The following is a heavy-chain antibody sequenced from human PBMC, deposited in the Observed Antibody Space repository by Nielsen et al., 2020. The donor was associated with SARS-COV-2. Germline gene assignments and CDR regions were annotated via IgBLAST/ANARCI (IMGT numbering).Heavy chain of an antibody. J-gene: IGHJ3*02. D-gene: IGHD6-19*01. CDR2: ISYDGSNK. Sequence: GESLKISCAASGFTFSSYGMHWVRQAPGKGLEWVSVISYDGSNKYYADSVKGRFTISRDNSKNTLYLQMNSLRAEDTAVYYCANDPIAVGIDAFDIWGQGTMVTVSS. CDR3: ANDPIAVGIDAFDI. V-gene: IGHV3-30*18. CDR1: GFTFSSYG.